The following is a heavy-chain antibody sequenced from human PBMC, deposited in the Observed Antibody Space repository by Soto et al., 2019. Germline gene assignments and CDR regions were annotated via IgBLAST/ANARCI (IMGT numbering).Heavy chain of an antibody. V-gene: IGHV3-9*01. J-gene: IGHJ6*02. Sequence: GGSLRLSCAASGFTLDDYAMHWVRQAPGKGLEWVSGISWNSGSIGYADSVKGRFTISRDNAKNCLYLQMNSLRAEDTALYYCAKDIHSSSYYGMDVWGQGTSVTAP. CDR3: AKDIHSSSYYGMDV. CDR1: GFTLDDYA. CDR2: ISWNSGSI. D-gene: IGHD6-13*01.